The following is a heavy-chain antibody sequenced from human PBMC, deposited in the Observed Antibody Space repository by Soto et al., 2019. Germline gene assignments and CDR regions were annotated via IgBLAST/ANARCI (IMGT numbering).Heavy chain of an antibody. J-gene: IGHJ4*02. D-gene: IGHD6-13*01. Sequence: VTVSCQRAGENFSNLGLRWVRKDPGQGLEWMGWISTYNSTRNLSQKFQGRLTLTTDTSTSTAYMELNSLRAEDKAVYYCARRPIASAGYYLDYWGQGTVVTVSS. CDR3: ARRPIASAGYYLDY. CDR1: GENFSNLG. CDR2: ISTYNSTR. V-gene: IGHV1-18*01.